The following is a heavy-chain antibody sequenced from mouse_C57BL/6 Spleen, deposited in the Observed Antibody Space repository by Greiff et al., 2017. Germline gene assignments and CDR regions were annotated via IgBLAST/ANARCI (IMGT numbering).Heavy chain of an antibody. CDR3: ARIHYGSRGWYFDV. Sequence: DVMLVESGGDLVKPGGSLKLSCAASGFTFSSYGMSWVRQTPDKRLEWVATISSGGSYTYYPDSVKGRFTISRDNAKNTPYLQMSSLKSEDTAMYYCARIHYGSRGWYFDVWGTGTTVTVSS. J-gene: IGHJ1*03. CDR2: ISSGGSYT. V-gene: IGHV5-6*02. CDR1: GFTFSSYG. D-gene: IGHD1-1*01.